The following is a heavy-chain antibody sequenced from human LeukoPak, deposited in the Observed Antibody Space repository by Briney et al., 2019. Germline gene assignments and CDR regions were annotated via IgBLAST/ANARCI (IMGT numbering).Heavy chain of an antibody. CDR1: GYTFTSYG. Sequence: ASVKVSCKASGYTFTSYGISWVRQAPRQGLEWMGWISAYNGNTNYAQKLQGRVTMTTDTSTSTAYMELRSLRSDDTAVYYCARTPDTGFDSSGWHFEEYAFDIWGQGTMVTVSS. V-gene: IGHV1-18*04. CDR3: ARTPDTGFDSSGWHFEEYAFDI. D-gene: IGHD6-19*01. CDR2: ISAYNGNT. J-gene: IGHJ3*02.